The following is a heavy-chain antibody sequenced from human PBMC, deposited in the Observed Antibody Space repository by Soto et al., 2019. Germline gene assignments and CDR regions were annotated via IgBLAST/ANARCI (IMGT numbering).Heavy chain of an antibody. CDR2: ITSSGSTI. CDR3: ANTYYYGSGSYYPFDY. V-gene: IGHV3-11*04. CDR1: GFTFSDYY. Sequence: PGGSLRLSCAASGFTFSDYYMSWIRQAPGKGLEWISYITSSGSTIYYADSVKGRFTISRDNSKNTLYLQMNSLRAEDTAVYYCANTYYYGSGSYYPFDYWGQGTLVTVSS. J-gene: IGHJ4*02. D-gene: IGHD3-10*01.